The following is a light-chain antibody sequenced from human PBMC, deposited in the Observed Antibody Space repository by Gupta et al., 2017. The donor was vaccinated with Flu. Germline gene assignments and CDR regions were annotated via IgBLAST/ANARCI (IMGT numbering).Light chain of an antibody. CDR2: QDT. CDR1: KLGEKL. Sequence: GSGDKLGEKLVCWFQQKAGQSPVLRIYQDTKRPSGIPERFSGSNSGNAATLTISGTQTIDEADYYCQTWDIGTVVFGGGTKLTVL. V-gene: IGLV3-1*01. J-gene: IGLJ2*01. CDR3: QTWDIGTVV.